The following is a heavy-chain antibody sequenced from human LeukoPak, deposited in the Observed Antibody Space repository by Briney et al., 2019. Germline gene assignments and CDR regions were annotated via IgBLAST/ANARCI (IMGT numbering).Heavy chain of an antibody. CDR1: GFTFSSYS. V-gene: IGHV3-48*01. Sequence: GGSLRLSCAASGFTFSSYSMNWVRQAPGKGLEWVSYISSSSSTIYYADSVKGRFTISRDNAKNSLYLQMNSLRAEDTAVYYCASVRYCSSISCSDYWGQGTLVTVSS. J-gene: IGHJ4*02. CDR2: ISSSSSTI. CDR3: ASVRYCSSISCSDY. D-gene: IGHD2-2*01.